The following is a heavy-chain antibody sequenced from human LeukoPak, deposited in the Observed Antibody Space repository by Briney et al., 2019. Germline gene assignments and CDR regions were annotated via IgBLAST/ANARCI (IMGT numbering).Heavy chain of an antibody. CDR3: ARDSSSRFPYYYYGMDV. D-gene: IGHD6-13*01. V-gene: IGHV5-51*01. Sequence: GESLKISRKGSGYSFTSYWIGWVRQMPGKGLEWMGIIYPGDSDTRYSPSFQGQVTISADKSISTAYLQWSSLKASDTAMYYCARDSSSRFPYYYYGMDVWGQGTTVTVSS. CDR2: IYPGDSDT. J-gene: IGHJ6*02. CDR1: GYSFTSYW.